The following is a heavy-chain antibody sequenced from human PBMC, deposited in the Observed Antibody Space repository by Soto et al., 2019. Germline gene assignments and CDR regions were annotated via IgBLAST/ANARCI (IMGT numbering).Heavy chain of an antibody. CDR3: VRDHIWAFDF. CDR2: ISVTSGSI. Sequence: EVQLVESGGALVHSGGPLRISCAVSGFTYSIFAVNWVRQAPGKGLEGISYISVTSGSIFYADSVKGRFTISRDDARNSLYLQMNTLRDEDTAVYFCVRDHIWAFDFWGRGTMVTVSS. J-gene: IGHJ3*01. CDR1: GFTYSIFA. D-gene: IGHD2-21*01. V-gene: IGHV3-48*02.